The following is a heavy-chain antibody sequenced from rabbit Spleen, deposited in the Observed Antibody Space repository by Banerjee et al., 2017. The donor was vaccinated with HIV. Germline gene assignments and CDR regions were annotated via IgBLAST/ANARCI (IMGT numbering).Heavy chain of an antibody. J-gene: IGHJ4*01. V-gene: IGHV1S45*01. CDR1: GFSFSSNW. CDR2: IDTNDGDT. D-gene: IGHD4-1*01. CDR3: VREVAAKFSL. Sequence: LEESGGGLVKPGGTLILTCTVSGFSFSSNWICWVRQAPGKGLEWIACIDTNDGDTDYANWPKGRFTISSHNAQNTLFLQLNSLTAADTATYFCVREVAAKFSLWGPGTLVTVS.